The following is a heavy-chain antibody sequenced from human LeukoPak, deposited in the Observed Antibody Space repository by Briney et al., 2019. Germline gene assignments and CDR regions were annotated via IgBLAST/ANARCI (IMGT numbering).Heavy chain of an antibody. CDR3: AKFRGLDGWLLPDFDY. CDR1: GFTFSGYA. CDR2: ISYDGSNK. D-gene: IGHD3-22*01. Sequence: PGGSLRLSCAASGFTFSGYAMHWVRQAPGKGLEWAAVISYDGSNKYYADSVKGRFTISRDNSKNTLYLQMNSLRAEDTAVYYCAKFRGLDGWLLPDFDYWGQGTLVTVSS. V-gene: IGHV3-30*18. J-gene: IGHJ4*02.